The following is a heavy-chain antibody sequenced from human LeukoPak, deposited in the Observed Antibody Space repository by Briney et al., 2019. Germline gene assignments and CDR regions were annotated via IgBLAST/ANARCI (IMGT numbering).Heavy chain of an antibody. CDR3: ARDPTTVVTTPYYFDF. CDR2: INDRGQT. J-gene: IGHJ4*02. D-gene: IGHD4-23*01. CDR1: GGSFSGYH. V-gene: IGHV4-34*01. Sequence: SETLSLTCAVHGGSFSGYHCDWIRQSPGKGLEWIGEINDRGQTNYNPSLQSRVTISVDTSKKQFSLNLNSVTAADTAVYCCARDPTTVVTTPYYFDFCGQGTMVTVSS.